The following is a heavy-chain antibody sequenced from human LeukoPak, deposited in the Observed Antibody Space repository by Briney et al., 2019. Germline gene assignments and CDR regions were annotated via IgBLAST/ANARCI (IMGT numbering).Heavy chain of an antibody. V-gene: IGHV3-33*01. J-gene: IGHJ4*02. D-gene: IGHD1-26*01. CDR2: IWYDGSNK. CDR3: ARDRIVGPTEKFDY. Sequence: GGSLRLSCAASGFTFSSYGMHWVRQAPGKGLEWVAVIWYDGSNKYYADSVKGRFTISRDNSKNTLYLQMNSLRAEDTAVYYCARDRIVGPTEKFDYWGQGTLVTVSS. CDR1: GFTFSSYG.